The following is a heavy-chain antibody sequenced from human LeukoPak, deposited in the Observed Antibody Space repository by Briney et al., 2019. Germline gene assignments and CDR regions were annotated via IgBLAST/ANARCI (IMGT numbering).Heavy chain of an antibody. Sequence: ASVKVSCKASGYTFTGYYMHWVRQAPGQGLERMGWINPNSGGTNYAQKFQGRVTMTRDTSISTAYMELSRLRSDDTAVYYCARGKTVTTPSDFDYWGQGTLVTVSS. V-gene: IGHV1-2*02. CDR2: INPNSGGT. CDR3: ARGKTVTTPSDFDY. CDR1: GYTFTGYY. D-gene: IGHD4-17*01. J-gene: IGHJ4*02.